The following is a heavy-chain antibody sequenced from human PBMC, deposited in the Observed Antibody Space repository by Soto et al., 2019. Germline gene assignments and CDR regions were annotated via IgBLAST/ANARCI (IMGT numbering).Heavy chain of an antibody. J-gene: IGHJ6*02. CDR1: GGSISSYY. Sequence: SETLSLTCTGSGGSISSYYWSWIRQPPGKGLEWIGYIYYSGSTNYNPSLKSRVTISVDTSKNQFSLKLSSVTAADTAVYYCASQYYDILTGEDDHYYYGMDVWGQGTTVTVSS. V-gene: IGHV4-59*01. CDR3: ASQYYDILTGEDDHYYYGMDV. D-gene: IGHD3-9*01. CDR2: IYYSGST.